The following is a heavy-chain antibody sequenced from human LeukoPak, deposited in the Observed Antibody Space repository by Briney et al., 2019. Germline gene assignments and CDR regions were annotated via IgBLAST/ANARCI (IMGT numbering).Heavy chain of an antibody. Sequence: PSETLSLTCAVYGGSFSGYYWSWIRQPPGKGLEWIGSIYYSGSTYYNPSLKSRVTISVDTSKNQFSLKLSSVTAADTAVYYCARPLNYYDSSGYANWGQGTLVTVSP. V-gene: IGHV4-34*01. J-gene: IGHJ4*02. CDR2: IYYSGST. CDR1: GGSFSGYY. D-gene: IGHD3-22*01. CDR3: ARPLNYYDSSGYAN.